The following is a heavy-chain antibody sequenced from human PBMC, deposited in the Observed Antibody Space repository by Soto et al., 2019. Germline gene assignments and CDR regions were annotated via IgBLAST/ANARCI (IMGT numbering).Heavy chain of an antibody. CDR2: IYHSGST. CDR3: ARATYYYDSSGYYYGDAFDI. J-gene: IGHJ3*02. CDR1: GGSISSGGYS. Sequence: SETLSLTCAVSGGSISSGGYSWSWIRQPPGKGLEWIGYIYHSGSTYYNPSLKSRVTISVDRSKNQFSLKLSSVTAADTAVYYCARATYYYDSSGYYYGDAFDIWGQGTMVTVSS. D-gene: IGHD3-22*01. V-gene: IGHV4-30-2*01.